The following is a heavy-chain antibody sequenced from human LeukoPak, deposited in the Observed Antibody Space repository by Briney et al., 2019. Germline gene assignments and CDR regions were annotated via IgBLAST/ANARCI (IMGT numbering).Heavy chain of an antibody. CDR3: ARVRPGSNYVDFDY. CDR1: GFTFSSCG. Sequence: GGSLRLSCAASGFTFSSCGMHWVRQAPGKGLEWVAVISYDGSNKYYAGSVKGRFTISRDNSKSTLYLQMNSLRAEDTAAYYCARVRPGSNYVDFDYWGQGTLVTVSS. CDR2: ISYDGSNK. V-gene: IGHV3-33*05. D-gene: IGHD4-11*01. J-gene: IGHJ4*02.